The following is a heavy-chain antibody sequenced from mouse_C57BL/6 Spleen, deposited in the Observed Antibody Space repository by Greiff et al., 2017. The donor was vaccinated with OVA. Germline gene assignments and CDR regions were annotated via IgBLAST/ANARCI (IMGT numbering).Heavy chain of an antibody. V-gene: IGHV1-53*01. J-gene: IGHJ4*01. CDR3: ARSGGSYGSSMDY. D-gene: IGHD1-1*01. CDR1: GYTFTSYW. CDR2: VNPSNGGT. Sequence: VQLQQPGTELVKPGASVKLSCKASGYTFTSYWMHWVKQRPGQGLEWIGNVNPSNGGTNYNEKFKSKAKLTVDKSSSTAYMQLSSLTSDDSAVYYCARSGGSYGSSMDYWGQGTSVTVSS.